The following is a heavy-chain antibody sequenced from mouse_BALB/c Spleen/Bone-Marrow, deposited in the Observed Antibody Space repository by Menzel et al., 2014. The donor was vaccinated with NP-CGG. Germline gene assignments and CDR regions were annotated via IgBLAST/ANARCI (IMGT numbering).Heavy chain of an antibody. D-gene: IGHD2-4*01. CDR1: GFTFTDYY. CDR2: IRNKAKGYTS. V-gene: IGHV7-3*02. CDR3: ARDINYDIYWYFDV. J-gene: IGHJ1*01. Sequence: EVKLVESGGGLVQPGGSLRLSCATSGFTFTDYYMSWVRQPPGKALEWLGFIRNKAKGYTSENSASVKGRFTISRDNSQSILYLRMNTLRAEDSATYYCARDINYDIYWYFDVWGAGTTVTVSS.